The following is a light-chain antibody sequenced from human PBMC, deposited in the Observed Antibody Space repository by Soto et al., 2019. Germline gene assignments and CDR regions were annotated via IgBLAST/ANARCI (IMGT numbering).Light chain of an antibody. Sequence: NFMLTQPHSVSESPGQTGTISCTRSSGSIASDYVQWYQQRPGSAPSNVIFADSQRPSGVPAQFSGSIDSSSNSASLTISRLTTEDAAGYYCQSVDGKYVVFGGGTQLTVL. CDR2: ADS. J-gene: IGLJ2*01. CDR3: QSVDGKYVV. V-gene: IGLV6-57*04. CDR1: SGSIASDY.